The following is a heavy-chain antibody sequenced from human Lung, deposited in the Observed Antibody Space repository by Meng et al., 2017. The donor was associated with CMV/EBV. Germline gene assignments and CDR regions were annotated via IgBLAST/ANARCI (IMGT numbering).Heavy chain of an antibody. D-gene: IGHD2-21*01. Sequence: SLKISXAASGFTFSSYSMNWVRQAPGKGLEWVSSISSSGTYIYYADSVKGRFTISRDNAQNSLYLQMNSLRAEDTAVDYCARDVSPRSSAYFAIYYFYALDVWGQGTTVTVSS. J-gene: IGHJ6*02. CDR1: GFTFSSYS. CDR2: ISSSGTYI. V-gene: IGHV3-21*01. CDR3: ARDVSPRSSAYFAIYYFYALDV.